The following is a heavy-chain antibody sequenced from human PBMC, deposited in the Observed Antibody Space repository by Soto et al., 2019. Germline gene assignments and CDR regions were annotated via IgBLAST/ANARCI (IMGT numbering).Heavy chain of an antibody. Sequence: PGGSLRLSCAASGFTFSSYGMHWVRQAPGKGLEWVAVISYDGSNKYYVDSVKGRFTISRDNSKNTLYLQMNSLRAEDTAVYYCAKAVPVITMIVVARYRFDYWGQGTLVTVSS. V-gene: IGHV3-30*18. J-gene: IGHJ4*02. CDR1: GFTFSSYG. CDR2: ISYDGSNK. CDR3: AKAVPVITMIVVARYRFDY. D-gene: IGHD3-22*01.